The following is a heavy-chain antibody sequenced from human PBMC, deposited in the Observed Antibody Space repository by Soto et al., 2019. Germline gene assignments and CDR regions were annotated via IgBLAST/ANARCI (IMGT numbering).Heavy chain of an antibody. Sequence: ASVKVSCKASGYTFTSYDINWVRQATGQGLEWMGWMNPNSGNTGYAQKFQGRVTMTRNTSISTAYMELSSLRSEDTAVYYCARGRGGAGMARGVNYYYYYMDVWGKGTTVTVSS. D-gene: IGHD3-10*01. J-gene: IGHJ6*03. CDR3: ARGRGGAGMARGVNYYYYYMDV. V-gene: IGHV1-8*01. CDR2: MNPNSGNT. CDR1: GYTFTSYD.